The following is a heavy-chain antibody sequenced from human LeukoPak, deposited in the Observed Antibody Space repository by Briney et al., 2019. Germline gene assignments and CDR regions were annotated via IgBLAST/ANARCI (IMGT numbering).Heavy chain of an antibody. Sequence: SETLSLICTVSGGSTSSYYWRWIRQPPGKGLEWIGHIYYSGSTNYNSSLKSRVTISLGTSNNQFSLKLSSVTAADTAVYYCARDKFYYGSGRYYGLDVWGQGTTVIVSS. J-gene: IGHJ6*02. CDR1: GGSTSSYY. D-gene: IGHD3-10*01. CDR3: ARDKFYYGSGRYYGLDV. CDR2: IYYSGST. V-gene: IGHV4-59*01.